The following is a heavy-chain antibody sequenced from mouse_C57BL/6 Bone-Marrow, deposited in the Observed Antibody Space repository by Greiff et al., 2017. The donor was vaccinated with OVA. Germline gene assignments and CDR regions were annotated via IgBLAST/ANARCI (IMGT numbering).Heavy chain of an antibody. CDR2: IYPRSGNT. D-gene: IGHD1-1*01. CDR1: GYTFTSYG. Sequence: QVQLQQSGAELARPGASVKLSCKASGYTFTSYGISWVKQRTGQGLEWIGEIYPRSGNTYYNEKFKGKATLTADKSSSTAYMELRSLTSEDAAVYFCARAGDYYGSSYNYYARDYWGQGTSVTVSS. CDR3: ARAGDYYGSSYNYYARDY. J-gene: IGHJ4*01. V-gene: IGHV1-81*01.